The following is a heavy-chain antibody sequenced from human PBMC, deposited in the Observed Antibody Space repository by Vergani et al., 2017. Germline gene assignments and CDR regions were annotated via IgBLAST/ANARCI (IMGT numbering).Heavy chain of an antibody. D-gene: IGHD4-17*01. J-gene: IGHJ3*02. CDR1: GGSISSYY. CDR2: IYTSVST. Sequence: QVQLQESGPGLVKPSETLSLTCTVSGGSISSYYWSWIRQPAGKGLEWIGRIYTSVSTNYNPSLKSRVTMSVDTSKNQFSLNLSSVTAADTAVYYCARTTTVTTYGAFDIWGQGTMVTVSS. V-gene: IGHV4-4*07. CDR3: ARTTTVTTYGAFDI.